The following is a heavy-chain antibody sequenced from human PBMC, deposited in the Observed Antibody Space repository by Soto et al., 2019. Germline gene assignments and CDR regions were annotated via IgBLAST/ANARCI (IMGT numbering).Heavy chain of an antibody. Sequence: DVHLLESGGGLVQPGGSLRLSCAASRLTFSSYAMSWVRQTPGKGLEWVSGISGGGGSTYYADSVKGRFTISRDNSKNTLSLQMNSLRAEDTAVYYCAKSPTVYSSSWYYFDYWGQGTLVTVSS. CDR3: AKSPTVYSSSWYYFDY. CDR1: RLTFSSYA. D-gene: IGHD6-13*01. CDR2: ISGGGGST. V-gene: IGHV3-23*01. J-gene: IGHJ4*02.